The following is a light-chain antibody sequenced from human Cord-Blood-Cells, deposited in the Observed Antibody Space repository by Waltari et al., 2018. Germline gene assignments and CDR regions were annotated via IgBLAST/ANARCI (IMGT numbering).Light chain of an antibody. V-gene: IGLV2-14*01. Sequence: QSALTQPASVSESPGKSTTIPCTGPSSAAGGYYDFSWYQQHPGKAPKLMIYDVSNRPSGVSNRFSGSKSGNTASLTISGLQAEDEADYYCSSYTSSSTLYVFGTGTKVTVL. CDR2: DVS. J-gene: IGLJ1*01. CDR1: SSAAGGYYD. CDR3: SSYTSSSTLYV.